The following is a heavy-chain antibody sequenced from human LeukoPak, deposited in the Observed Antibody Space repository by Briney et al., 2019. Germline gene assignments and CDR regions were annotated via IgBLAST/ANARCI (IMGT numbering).Heavy chain of an antibody. CDR1: GFTFSSYA. V-gene: IGHV3-23*01. D-gene: IGHD5-12*01. Sequence: GGSLRLSCAASGFTFSSYAMSWVRQAPGKGLEWASAISGSGGSTYYADSVKGRFTISRDNSKNTLYLQMNSLRAEDTAVYYCAKVVGGYSGYGYYYYMDVWGKGTTVTISS. J-gene: IGHJ6*03. CDR2: ISGSGGST. CDR3: AKVVGGYSGYGYYYYMDV.